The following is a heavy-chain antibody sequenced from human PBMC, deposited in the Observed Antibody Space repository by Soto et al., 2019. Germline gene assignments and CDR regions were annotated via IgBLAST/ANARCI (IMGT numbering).Heavy chain of an antibody. D-gene: IGHD1-26*01. J-gene: IGHJ6*02. CDR1: GYTFTGYY. CDR3: AKGGAIVAAGTRVYLYNAMDV. Sequence: QVQLVHSGTEVKRPGDSVKVSCKASGYTFTGYYVNWVRQAPGQGLEGMGWINPNSGDTYLAPRFHGRVTMNRDTSIATAYMELRGLTSDDTAEYYCAKGGAIVAAGTRVYLYNAMDVWGQGTTVTVSS. V-gene: IGHV1-2*02. CDR2: INPNSGDT.